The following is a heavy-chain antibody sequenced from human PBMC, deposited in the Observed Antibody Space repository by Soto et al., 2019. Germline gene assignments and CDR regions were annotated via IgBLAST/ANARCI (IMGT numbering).Heavy chain of an antibody. CDR3: ARGSPTGGYNNGNWFDP. V-gene: IGHV4-39*01. Sequence: SETLSLTCSVSGASISSSDYYWGWIRQPPGQGLEWIGSIYGGSTYYNPSLKSRVTISVDTSKNQFSLRLSSVTAADTAVFYCARGSPTGGYNNGNWFDPSGQGTLVTVSS. J-gene: IGHJ5*02. CDR2: IYGGST. CDR1: GASISSSDYY. D-gene: IGHD1-26*01.